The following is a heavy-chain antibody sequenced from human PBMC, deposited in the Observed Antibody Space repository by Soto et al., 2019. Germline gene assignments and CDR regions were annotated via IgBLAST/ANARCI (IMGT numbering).Heavy chain of an antibody. Sequence: EVQLVESGGGLVQPGSSLRLSCAASGFTISASAIHRVRQASGKGLEWVGRVRTKNNNYATTYAASVTGRFTISRDDSRNTAFLQMSSLKTEDTAIYYCTSYDNSGYFYLNYWGQGTLVTVSS. D-gene: IGHD3-22*01. CDR1: GFTISASA. CDR3: TSYDNSGYFYLNY. V-gene: IGHV3-73*02. CDR2: VRTKNNNYAT. J-gene: IGHJ4*02.